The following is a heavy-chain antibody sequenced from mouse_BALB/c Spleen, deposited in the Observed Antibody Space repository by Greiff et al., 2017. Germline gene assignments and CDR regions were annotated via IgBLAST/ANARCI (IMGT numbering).Heavy chain of an antibody. V-gene: IGHV1-54*01. CDR1: GYAFTNYL. Sequence: QVQLQQSGAELVRPGTSVKVSCKASGYAFTNYLMEWVKQRPGQGLEWIGVIDPGSGGTNYNEKFKGKATLTADKSSSTAYMQLSSLTSDDSAVYGSARSRRYAMDYWGQGTSVTVSA. CDR2: IDPGSGGT. CDR3: ARSRRYAMDY. J-gene: IGHJ4*01.